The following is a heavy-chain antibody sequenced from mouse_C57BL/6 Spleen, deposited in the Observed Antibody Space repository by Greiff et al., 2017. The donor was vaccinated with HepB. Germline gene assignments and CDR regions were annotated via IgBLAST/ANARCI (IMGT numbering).Heavy chain of an antibody. V-gene: IGHV5-4*01. CDR3: ARGEGNFAWFAY. CDR1: GFTFSSYA. CDR2: ISDGGSYT. D-gene: IGHD2-1*01. J-gene: IGHJ3*01. Sequence: EVQLVESGGGLVKPGGSLKLSCAASGFTFSSYAMSWVRQTPEKRLEWVATISDGGSYTYYPDNVKGRFTISRDNAKNNLYLQMSHLKSEDTAMYYCARGEGNFAWFAYWGQGTLVTVSA.